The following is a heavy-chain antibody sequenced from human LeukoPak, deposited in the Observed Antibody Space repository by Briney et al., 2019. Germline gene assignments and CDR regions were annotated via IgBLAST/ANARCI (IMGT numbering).Heavy chain of an antibody. D-gene: IGHD1-20*01. CDR3: ASPVITGTPVHYYYMDV. J-gene: IGHJ6*03. V-gene: IGHV1-69*05. Sequence: SVTVSCKASGGTFSSYAISWVRQASGQGLEWMGGIIPIFGTANYAQKFQGRVTITTDESTSTAYMELSSLRSEDTAVYYCASPVITGTPVHYYYMDVWGKGTTVTVSS. CDR2: IIPIFGTA. CDR1: GGTFSSYA.